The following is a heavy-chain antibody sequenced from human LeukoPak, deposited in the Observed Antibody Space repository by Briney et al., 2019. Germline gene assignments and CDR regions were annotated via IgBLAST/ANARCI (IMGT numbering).Heavy chain of an antibody. V-gene: IGHV4-34*01. CDR1: GGSFSGYY. CDR2: INHSGST. J-gene: IGHJ4*02. D-gene: IGHD6-13*01. Sequence: SETLSLTCAVYGGSFSGYYWSWIRQPPGKGLEWIGEINHSGSTNYNPSLKSRVTISVDTSKNQFSLKLSSVTAADTAVHYCARGRRYGYSPRSFDYWGQGTLVTVSS. CDR3: ARGRRYGYSPRSFDY.